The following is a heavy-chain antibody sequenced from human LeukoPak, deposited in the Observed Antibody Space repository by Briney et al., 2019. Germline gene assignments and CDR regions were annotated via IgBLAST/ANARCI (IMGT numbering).Heavy chain of an antibody. D-gene: IGHD2-2*01. CDR1: GYSFTSYW. Sequence: GESLKISCKGSGYSFTSYWIGWVRRMPGKGLEWMGIIYPGDSDTRYSPSFQGQVTISADKSISTAYLQRSSLKASDTAMYYCVRRGYNVNYCSRTSCHDAFDIWGQGTMVTVSS. CDR3: VRRGYNVNYCSRTSCHDAFDI. V-gene: IGHV5-51*01. CDR2: IYPGDSDT. J-gene: IGHJ3*02.